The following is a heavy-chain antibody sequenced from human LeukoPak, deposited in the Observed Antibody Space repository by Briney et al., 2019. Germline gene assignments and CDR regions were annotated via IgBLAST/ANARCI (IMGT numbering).Heavy chain of an antibody. Sequence: SETLSLTCTVSGGSISSYYWSWIRQPPGKGLEWIGYVLDNVRTKDNPSLNSRFTLSADTSKNQFSLRLTSVTAADTAVYYCATIKRGNIFGFFDFWGQGILVTVSS. V-gene: IGHV4-59*01. D-gene: IGHD5-18*01. CDR2: VLDNVRT. J-gene: IGHJ4*02. CDR1: GGSISSYY. CDR3: ATIKRGNIFGFFDF.